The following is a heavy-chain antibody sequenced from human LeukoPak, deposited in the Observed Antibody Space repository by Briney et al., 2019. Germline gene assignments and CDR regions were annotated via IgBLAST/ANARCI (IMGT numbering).Heavy chain of an antibody. CDR3: AKVTYGSGTYGAFDS. J-gene: IGHJ4*02. CDR1: GFTFSNYA. D-gene: IGHD3-10*01. V-gene: IGHV3-23*01. CDR2: ISGSGDYT. Sequence: PGGSLRLSCAASGFTFSNYAMTWVRQAPGKGLEWVSTISGSGDYTYYADSVKGRFTISRDNSKNTLYLQMNSLRAEDTAVYYCAKVTYGSGTYGAFDSWGQGTLVTVSP.